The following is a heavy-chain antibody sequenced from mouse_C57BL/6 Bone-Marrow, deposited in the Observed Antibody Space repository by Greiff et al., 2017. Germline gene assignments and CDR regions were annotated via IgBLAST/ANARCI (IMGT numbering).Heavy chain of an antibody. Sequence: QVQLQQPGAELVKPGASVKMSCKASGYTFTSYWITWVKQRPGQGLEWIGDIYPGSGSTNYNEKFKSKATLTVDTSSSTAYMQLSSLTSEDSAVYYCARFPYYYGSSYWYFDVWGTGTTVTFSS. D-gene: IGHD1-1*01. J-gene: IGHJ1*03. V-gene: IGHV1-55*01. CDR3: ARFPYYYGSSYWYFDV. CDR1: GYTFTSYW. CDR2: IYPGSGST.